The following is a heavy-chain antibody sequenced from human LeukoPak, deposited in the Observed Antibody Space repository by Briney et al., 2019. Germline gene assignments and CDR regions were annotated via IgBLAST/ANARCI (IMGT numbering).Heavy chain of an antibody. CDR1: GYTFTSYY. J-gene: IGHJ4*02. CDR3: AKHYETTFDY. D-gene: IGHD3-3*01. Sequence: ASVKVSCKASGYTFTSYYMHWVRQAPGQGLEWMGIINPSGGSTSYAQKFQGRVTITRDTSINTVYMELSSLRSEDTAVYYCAKHYETTFDYWGQGTLVTVSS. V-gene: IGHV1-46*01. CDR2: INPSGGST.